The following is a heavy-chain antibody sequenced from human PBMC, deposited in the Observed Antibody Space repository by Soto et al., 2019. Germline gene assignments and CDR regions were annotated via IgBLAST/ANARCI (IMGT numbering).Heavy chain of an antibody. CDR1: GFTVSSNY. V-gene: IGHV3-66*01. D-gene: IGHD3-16*01. CDR2: IYSGGST. J-gene: IGHJ4*02. CDR3: AREITFEGVGLFDY. Sequence: ESGGGLVQPGGSLRLSCAASGFTVSSNYMSWVRQAPGKGLEWVSVIYSGGSTYYADSVKGRFTISRDNSKNTLYLQMNSLRAEDTAVYYCAREITFEGVGLFDYWGQGTLVTVSS.